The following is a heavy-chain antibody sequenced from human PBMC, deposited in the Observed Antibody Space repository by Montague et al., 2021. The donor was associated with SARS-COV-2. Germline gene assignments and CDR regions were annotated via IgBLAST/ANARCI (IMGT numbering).Heavy chain of an antibody. CDR2: ISGSGGST. J-gene: IGHJ4*02. Sequence: SLRLSCAVSGFTLSNYAMSWVRQAPGKGLKWVSVISGSGGSTYYSDSXXGRFTISRDNSKNTLYLQMNSLRAEDTAVYYCAKGLSSGSYYSSYFDYWGQGTLVTVSS. D-gene: IGHD3-10*01. V-gene: IGHV3-23*01. CDR1: GFTLSNYA. CDR3: AKGLSSGSYYSSYFDY.